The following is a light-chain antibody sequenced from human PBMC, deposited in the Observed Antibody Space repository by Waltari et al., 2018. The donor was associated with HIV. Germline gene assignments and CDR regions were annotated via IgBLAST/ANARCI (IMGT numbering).Light chain of an antibody. Sequence: SVVTQPPSASGTPGQRVTISCSGNTSNLGSNYVFWDQHLPGTAPKLLIHRNDQRPSGVPDRFSGSTSGTSASLAISGLRSEDEADYYCVTWDDSLRGVVFGGGTKVAVL. CDR2: RND. CDR3: VTWDDSLRGVV. CDR1: TSNLGSNY. J-gene: IGLJ2*01. V-gene: IGLV1-47*01.